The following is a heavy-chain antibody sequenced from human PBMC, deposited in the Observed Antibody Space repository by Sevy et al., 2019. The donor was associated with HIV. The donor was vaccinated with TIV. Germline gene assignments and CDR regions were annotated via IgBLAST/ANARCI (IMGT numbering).Heavy chain of an antibody. Sequence: GGSLRLSCAASGFTFSSYWMSWVRQAPGKGLEWVANIKQDGSEKYYVDSVKGRVTISRDKAKNSLYLQMNSLRAEDTAVYYCARGWDFWSGYYTGYYGMDVWGQGTTVTVSS. V-gene: IGHV3-7*01. CDR3: ARGWDFWSGYYTGYYGMDV. CDR2: IKQDGSEK. CDR1: GFTFSSYW. D-gene: IGHD3-3*01. J-gene: IGHJ6*02.